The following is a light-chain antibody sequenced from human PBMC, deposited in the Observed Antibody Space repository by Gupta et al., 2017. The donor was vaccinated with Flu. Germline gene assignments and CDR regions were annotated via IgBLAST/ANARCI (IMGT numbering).Light chain of an antibody. CDR1: SSDVGAYNF. V-gene: IGLV2-14*01. CDR2: EVN. CDR3: SSFTTSLTYV. J-gene: IGLJ1*01. Sequence: HSALTQPASVSGPPVQSITIPCTGTSSDVGAYNFVSWYQQHPGKAPKLMIYEVNTRPAGVSDRFSVSKSGNTASLTISGLQSEDEADYYCSSFTTSLTYVFGSGTKVTVL.